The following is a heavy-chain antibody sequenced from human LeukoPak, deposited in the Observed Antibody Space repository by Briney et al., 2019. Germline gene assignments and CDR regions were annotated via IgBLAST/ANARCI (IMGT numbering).Heavy chain of an antibody. CDR2: LNYSGTT. V-gene: IGHV4-39*07. CDR1: GGSISGSTSY. Sequence: SETLSLTCTVSGGSISGSTSYWGWIRQSPGKGLEWIGLLNYSGTTYYNPSFKSRVSISIDRSRTQFSLKLSSVTTADTAFYYCSRYDSDTGDFDPWGQGTLVTISS. J-gene: IGHJ5*02. CDR3: SRYDSDTGDFDP. D-gene: IGHD3-10*01.